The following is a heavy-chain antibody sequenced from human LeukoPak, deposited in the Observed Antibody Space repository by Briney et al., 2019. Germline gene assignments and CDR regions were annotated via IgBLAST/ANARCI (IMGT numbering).Heavy chain of an antibody. J-gene: IGHJ4*02. D-gene: IGHD3-16*02. Sequence: GGSLRLSCVGSGFTFSNSWIHWVRQAPGKGLVWVSRVNPDGRTTNYADSVNGRFTIPRDNAKNTLYLQMNSLTVEDTAVYNCATAGSYRFDFWGQGTLVTVSS. CDR3: ATAGSYRFDF. CDR2: VNPDGRTT. CDR1: GFTFSNSW. V-gene: IGHV3-74*01.